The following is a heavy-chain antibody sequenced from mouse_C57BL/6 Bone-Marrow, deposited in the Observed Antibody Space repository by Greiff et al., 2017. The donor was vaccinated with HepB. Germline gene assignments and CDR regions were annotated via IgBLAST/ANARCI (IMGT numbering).Heavy chain of an antibody. Sequence: QVQLKESGPELVKPGASVKISCKASGYTFTDYYINWVKQRPGQGLEWIGWIYPGSGNTKYNEKFKGKATLTVDTSSSTAYMQLSSLTSEASAVYSCEKWRADGYSGWYFDVWGTGTTVTVSS. J-gene: IGHJ1*03. D-gene: IGHD2-3*01. V-gene: IGHV1-84*01. CDR3: EKWRADGYSGWYFDV. CDR1: GYTFTDYY. CDR2: IYPGSGNT.